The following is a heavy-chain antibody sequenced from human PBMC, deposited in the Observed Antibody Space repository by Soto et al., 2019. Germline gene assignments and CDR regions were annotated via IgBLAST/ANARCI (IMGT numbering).Heavy chain of an antibody. Sequence: VSGGSISNAAYSWSWIRQPPGKGLEWIGYIYPSGMPFYNPSLRSRVTISIDRSNDQFSLNLKSVTAADTAVYYCARERGGYGLFDSWGQGTLVTVYS. CDR2: IYPSGMP. CDR1: GGSISNAAYS. CDR3: ARERGGYGLFDS. D-gene: IGHD5-18*01. V-gene: IGHV4-30-2*01. J-gene: IGHJ4*02.